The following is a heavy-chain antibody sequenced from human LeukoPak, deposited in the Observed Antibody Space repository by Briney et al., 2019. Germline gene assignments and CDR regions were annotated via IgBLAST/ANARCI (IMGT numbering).Heavy chain of an antibody. CDR2: ISASAYST. D-gene: IGHD5-18*01. J-gene: IGHJ4*02. CDR3: ATDLAHTSMVLYFDY. V-gene: IGHV3-23*01. CDR1: GGSFSGHY. Sequence: ETLSLTCAVSGGSFSGHYWSWIRQSPGEGLEWVSTISASAYSTYYADSVQGRFTISRDNSNNTLYLQMNSLRAEDTAVYYCATDLAHTSMVLYFDYWGQGTLVTVSS.